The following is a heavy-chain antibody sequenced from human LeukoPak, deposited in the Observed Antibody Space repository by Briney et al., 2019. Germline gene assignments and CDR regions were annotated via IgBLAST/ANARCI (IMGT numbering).Heavy chain of an antibody. CDR3: ARHRSSWLIDY. D-gene: IGHD6-6*01. V-gene: IGHV3-21*04. Sequence: PGGSLRLSCAASGFTFSSYSMNWVRQAPGKGLEWVSSISSSSSYIYYADSVKGRFTISRDNSKNTLYLQMNSLRAEDTAVYYCARHRSSWLIDYWGQGTLVTVSS. CDR2: ISSSSSYI. CDR1: GFTFSSYS. J-gene: IGHJ4*02.